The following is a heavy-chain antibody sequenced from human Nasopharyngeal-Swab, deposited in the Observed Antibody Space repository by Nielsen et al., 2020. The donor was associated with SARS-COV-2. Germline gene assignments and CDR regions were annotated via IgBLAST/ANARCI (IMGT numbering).Heavy chain of an antibody. CDR1: GFTFNNYN. Sequence: GGSLRLSCAASGFTFNNYNFNWVRQAPGKGLEWVSSISSSSSYIYYADSVKGRFTISRDNAKNSLYLQMNSLRAEDTAVYYCAKVLGVYYYMDVWGKGTTVTVSS. V-gene: IGHV3-21*01. D-gene: IGHD2-8*01. CDR2: ISSSSSYI. J-gene: IGHJ6*03. CDR3: AKVLGVYYYMDV.